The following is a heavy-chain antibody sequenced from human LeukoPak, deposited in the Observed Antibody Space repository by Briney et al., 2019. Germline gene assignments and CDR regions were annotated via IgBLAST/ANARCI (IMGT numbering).Heavy chain of an antibody. V-gene: IGHV4-34*01. J-gene: IGHJ6*03. Sequence: SETLSLTCAVYGGSFSGYYWSWIRQPPGKGLEWIGEINHSGSTNYNPSLKSRVTISVDTSKNQFSLKLSSVTAADTAVYHCARGETTVTDMDVWGKGTTVTVSS. CDR3: ARGETTVTDMDV. CDR2: INHSGST. CDR1: GGSFSGYY. D-gene: IGHD4-11*01.